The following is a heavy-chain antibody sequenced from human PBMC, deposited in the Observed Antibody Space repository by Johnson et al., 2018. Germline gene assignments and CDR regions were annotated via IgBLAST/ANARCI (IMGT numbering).Heavy chain of an antibody. CDR2: ISYDGSNK. Sequence: QVQLVQSGGGVVQPGRSLRLSCAASGFTFSSYGMHWVRQAPGKGLEWVAVISYDGSNKYYADSVKGRFTISRDNSKNTLYLQMNRLGAEDTAVYYCAKEGYGDYVGAFDIWGQGTTVTVSS. CDR1: GFTFSSYG. J-gene: IGHJ3*02. D-gene: IGHD4-17*01. CDR3: AKEGYGDYVGAFDI. V-gene: IGHV3-30*18.